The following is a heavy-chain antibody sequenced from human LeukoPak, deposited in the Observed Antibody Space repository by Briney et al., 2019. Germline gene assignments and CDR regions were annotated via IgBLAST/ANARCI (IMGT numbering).Heavy chain of an antibody. J-gene: IGHJ4*02. CDR1: GTVFNSYT. D-gene: IGHD3-22*01. CDR2: IRSSSSYI. V-gene: IGHV3-21*01. Sequence: PGGSLRLSCAASGTVFNSYTMNWVRQAPGKGLEWVSAIRSSSSYIYYADSVKGRFTIPRDNAKNSLYLQMNSLRAEDTAVYYCAVHRYDSSGYYSNFDYWGQGTLVTVSS. CDR3: AVHRYDSSGYYSNFDY.